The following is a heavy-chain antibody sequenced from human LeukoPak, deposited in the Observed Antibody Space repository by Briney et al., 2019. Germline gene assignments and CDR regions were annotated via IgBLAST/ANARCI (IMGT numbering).Heavy chain of an antibody. CDR2: IWYDGSNK. CDR1: GFTFSSYG. Sequence: PGGSLRLSCAASGFTFSSYGMHWVRQAPGKGLEWVAVIWYDGSNKYYADSVKGRFTISRDNSKNTLYLQMNSLRAEDTAVYYCAKAKGDIVVVPAAIVYYYYYYYVDVWGKGTTVTVSS. V-gene: IGHV3-33*06. J-gene: IGHJ6*03. D-gene: IGHD2-2*01. CDR3: AKAKGDIVVVPAAIVYYYYYYYVDV.